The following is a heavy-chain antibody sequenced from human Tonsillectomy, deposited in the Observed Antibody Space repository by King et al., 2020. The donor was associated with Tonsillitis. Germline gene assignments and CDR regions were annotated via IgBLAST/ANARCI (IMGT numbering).Heavy chain of an antibody. CDR1: GFTFSSYE. CDR3: ARDYTGFDP. CDR2: ICSSGSTI. D-gene: IGHD3-16*01. Sequence: VQLVESGGGLVQPGGSLRLSCAASGFTFSSYEMNWVRQAPGKGLEWVSYICSSGSTIYYADSVKGRFTISRDNAKNSLYLQMISLRAEDTAVYYCARDYTGFDPWGQGTLVTVSS. J-gene: IGHJ5*02. V-gene: IGHV3-48*03.